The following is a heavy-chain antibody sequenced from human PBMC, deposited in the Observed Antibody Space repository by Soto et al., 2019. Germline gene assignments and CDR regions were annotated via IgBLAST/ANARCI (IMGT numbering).Heavy chain of an antibody. V-gene: IGHV4-59*08. CDR1: GGSISSYY. CDR3: ARPRYSYGPSGAFDI. Sequence: LSLTCTVSGGSISSYYWSWIRQPPGKGLEWIGYIYYSGSTNYNPSLKSRVTISVGTSKNQFSLKLSSVTAADTAVYYCARPRYSYGPSGAFDIWGQGTMVTVSS. CDR2: IYYSGST. D-gene: IGHD5-18*01. J-gene: IGHJ3*02.